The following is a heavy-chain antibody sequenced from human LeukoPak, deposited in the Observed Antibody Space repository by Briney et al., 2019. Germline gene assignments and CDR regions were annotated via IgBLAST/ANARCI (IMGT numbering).Heavy chain of an antibody. Sequence: ASVKVSCKASGYTFTSYYMHWVRQAPGQGLEWMGIINPSGGSTSYAQKFQGRVTMTRDMSTSTVYMELSSLRSEDTAVYYCATLPHSSGWYWLGDYWGQATLVTVSS. CDR3: ATLPHSSGWYWLGDY. V-gene: IGHV1-46*01. D-gene: IGHD6-19*01. J-gene: IGHJ4*02. CDR2: INPSGGST. CDR1: GYTFTSYY.